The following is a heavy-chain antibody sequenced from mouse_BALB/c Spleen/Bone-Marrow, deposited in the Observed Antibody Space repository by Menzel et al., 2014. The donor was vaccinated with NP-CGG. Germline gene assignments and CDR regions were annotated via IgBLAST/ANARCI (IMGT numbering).Heavy chain of an antibody. D-gene: IGHD2-10*02. CDR2: IWGDGTT. Sequence: QVQLQQSGPGLVAPSQSLSTPCTVSGFSLTDYGINWVRQPPGKGLEWLGMIWGDGTTDYNSALRSRLSINKDNSRSQVFLKMNSLQTDDTARYYCAREKYGNYYAMGYWGQGTSVTVSS. V-gene: IGHV2-6-7*01. CDR1: GFSLTDYG. J-gene: IGHJ4*01. CDR3: AREKYGNYYAMGY.